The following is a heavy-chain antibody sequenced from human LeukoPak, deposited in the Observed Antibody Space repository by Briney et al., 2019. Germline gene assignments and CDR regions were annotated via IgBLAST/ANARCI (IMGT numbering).Heavy chain of an antibody. Sequence: GGSLRPSCAASGFTVSSYYMSWVRQAPGKGLEWLSVIYSGGSTSYADSVKGRFAISRDDSKNTLYLQMSSLRAEDTAVYYCAGGTGGYSYGYYYWGQGTLVTVSS. D-gene: IGHD5-18*01. V-gene: IGHV3-53*01. CDR3: AGGTGGYSYGYYY. CDR2: IYSGGST. J-gene: IGHJ4*02. CDR1: GFTVSSYY.